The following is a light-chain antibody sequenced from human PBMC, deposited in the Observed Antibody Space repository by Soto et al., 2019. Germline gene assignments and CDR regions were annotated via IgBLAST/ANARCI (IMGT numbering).Light chain of an antibody. CDR1: QDITLY. V-gene: IGKV1-33*01. J-gene: IGKJ2*01. Sequence: DIPITQSPSSLSASVGDRVTITCQASQDITLYLNWYQHKPGKASNLLIHDVSTLEPGVPARFSGRGSGTTFTLTIFNLQPEDVATYYCEQYDSRPNTFGQGTMVDIK. CDR3: EQYDSRPNT. CDR2: DVS.